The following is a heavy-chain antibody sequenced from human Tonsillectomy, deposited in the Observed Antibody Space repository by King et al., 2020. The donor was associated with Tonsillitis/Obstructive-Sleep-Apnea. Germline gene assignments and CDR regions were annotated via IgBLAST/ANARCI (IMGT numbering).Heavy chain of an antibody. D-gene: IGHD1-26*01. CDR1: GFTFSSYA. CDR2: ISGNGGST. CDR3: AKDRGIEYSGSYLYAFDI. Sequence: VQLVESGGGLVQPGGSLRLSCAASGFTFSSYAMSWVRQAPGKGLEWVSAISGNGGSTYYADSVKGRFTISRDNSKNTLYLQMNSLIAEDTAVYFCAKDRGIEYSGSYLYAFDIWGQGKMVTVSS. V-gene: IGHV3-23*04. J-gene: IGHJ3*02.